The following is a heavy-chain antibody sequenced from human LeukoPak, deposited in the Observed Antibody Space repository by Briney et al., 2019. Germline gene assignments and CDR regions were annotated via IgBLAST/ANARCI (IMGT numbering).Heavy chain of an antibody. J-gene: IGHJ4*02. V-gene: IGHV1-2*02. CDR1: GYTFTGYY. Sequence: ASVKVSCKAPGYTFTGYYMHWVRQAPGQGLEWMGWINPNSGGTNYAQKFQGRVTMTRDTSISTAYMELSRLRSDDTAVYYCARERTRGYCSSTSCYMSYGYWGQGTLVTVSS. CDR2: INPNSGGT. D-gene: IGHD2-2*02. CDR3: ARERTRGYCSSTSCYMSYGY.